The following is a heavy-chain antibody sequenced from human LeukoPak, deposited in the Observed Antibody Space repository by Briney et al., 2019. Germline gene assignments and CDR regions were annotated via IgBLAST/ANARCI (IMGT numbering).Heavy chain of an antibody. D-gene: IGHD3-9*01. J-gene: IGHJ4*02. Sequence: GASVKVSCKASGGTFSSYTISWVRQAPGQGLEWMGRIIPILGIANYAQKFQGRVTITADKSTSTAYMELSSLISEDTAVYYCARAPHDILSGYSLYYFDYWGQGTLVTVSS. CDR1: GGTFSSYT. CDR3: ARAPHDILSGYSLYYFDY. CDR2: IIPILGIA. V-gene: IGHV1-69*02.